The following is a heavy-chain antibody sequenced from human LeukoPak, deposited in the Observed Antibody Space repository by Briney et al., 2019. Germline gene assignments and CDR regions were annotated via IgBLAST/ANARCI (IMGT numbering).Heavy chain of an antibody. D-gene: IGHD6-19*01. CDR3: AKDKGSSGWYSFDY. J-gene: IGHJ4*02. CDR1: GFTFSSYG. Sequence: PGGSLRLSCAASGFTFSSYGMHWVRQAPGKGLEWVAVISYDGSNKYYADSVKGRFTISRDNSKNSLYLQMNSLRTEDTALYYCAKDKGSSGWYSFDYWGQGTLVTVSS. CDR2: ISYDGSNK. V-gene: IGHV3-30*18.